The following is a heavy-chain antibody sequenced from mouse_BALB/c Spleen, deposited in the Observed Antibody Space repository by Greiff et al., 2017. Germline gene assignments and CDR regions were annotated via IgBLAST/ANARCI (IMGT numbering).Heavy chain of an antibody. CDR2: IWAGGST. Sequence: VQLVESGPGLVAPSQSLSITCTVSGFSLTSYGVHWVRQPPGKGLEWLGVIWAGGSTNYNSALMSRLSISKDNSKSQVFLKMNSLQTDDTAMYYCARLYYDYDEGYAMDYWGQGTSVTVSS. D-gene: IGHD2-4*01. V-gene: IGHV2-9*02. CDR1: GFSLTSYG. J-gene: IGHJ4*01. CDR3: ARLYYDYDEGYAMDY.